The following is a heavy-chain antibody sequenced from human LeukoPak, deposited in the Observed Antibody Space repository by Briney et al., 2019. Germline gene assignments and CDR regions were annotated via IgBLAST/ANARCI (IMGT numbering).Heavy chain of an antibody. CDR3: ARDGGYCSGHSCSTYYYYGMDV. Sequence: ASVKVSCKASGYTFTSYYMHWVRQAPGQGLEWMGIINPSGGSTSYAQKFQGRVTMTRDTSTSTVYMELSSLRSEDTAVYYCARDGGYCSGHSCSTYYYYGMDVWGKGTTVTVSS. D-gene: IGHD2-15*01. CDR1: GYTFTSYY. V-gene: IGHV1-46*01. J-gene: IGHJ6*04. CDR2: INPSGGST.